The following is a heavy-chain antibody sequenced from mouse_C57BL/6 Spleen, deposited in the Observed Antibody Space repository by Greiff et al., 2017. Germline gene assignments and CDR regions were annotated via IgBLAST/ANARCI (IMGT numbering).Heavy chain of an antibody. CDR1: GYTFTSYW. V-gene: IGHV1-52*01. CDR2: IDPSDSET. D-gene: IGHD4-1*01. CDR3: ARDPNWGFDY. J-gene: IGHJ2*01. Sequence: QVQLKQPGAELVRPGSSVKLSCKASGYTFTSYWMHWVKQRPIQGLEWIGNIDPSDSETHYNQKFKDKATLTVDKSSSTAYMQLSSLTSEDSAVYYCARDPNWGFDYWGQGTTLTVSS.